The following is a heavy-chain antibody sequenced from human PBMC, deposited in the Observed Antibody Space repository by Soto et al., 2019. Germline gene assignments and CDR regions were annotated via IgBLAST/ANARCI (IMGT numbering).Heavy chain of an antibody. CDR3: ARALVVIPASALDSFDF. D-gene: IGHD2-15*01. J-gene: IGHJ4*02. V-gene: IGHV1-69*06. CDR1: GGTFSKYA. CDR2: IAPVVDRA. Sequence: QVRLVQSGAEVRTPGSSVKVSCKAPGGTFSKYAITWVRQAPGQGLEWVGWIAPVVDRADSAQKFQGRVTITADNSTTTVCMELRDLRSEDTAVYYCARALVVIPASALDSFDFWGQGNLVTVSS.